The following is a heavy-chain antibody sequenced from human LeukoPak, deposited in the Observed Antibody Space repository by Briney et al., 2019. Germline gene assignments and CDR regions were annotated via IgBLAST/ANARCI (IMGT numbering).Heavy chain of an antibody. CDR1: GFTFSRNA. J-gene: IGHJ4*02. D-gene: IGHD1-1*01. Sequence: GGSLRLSCAASGFTFSRNAMNWVRQAPGKGLEWVSVIYSGGSTYYADSVKGRFTISRDNSKNTLYLQMNSLRAEDTAVYYCARGWNKYYFDYWGQGTLVTVSS. CDR2: IYSGGST. CDR3: ARGWNKYYFDY. V-gene: IGHV3-53*01.